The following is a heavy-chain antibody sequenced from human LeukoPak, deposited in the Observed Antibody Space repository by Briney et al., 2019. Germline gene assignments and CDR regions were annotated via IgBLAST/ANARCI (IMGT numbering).Heavy chain of an antibody. V-gene: IGHV3-30-3*01. D-gene: IGHD1-26*01. CDR3: ARGPIGWELLPFDY. Sequence: GGSLRLSCAASGFTFSSYSMNWVRQAPGKGLEWVAVISYDGSNKYYADSVKGRFTISRDNSKNTLYLQMNSLRAEDTAVYYCARGPIGWELLPFDYWGQGTLVTVSS. CDR1: GFTFSSYS. J-gene: IGHJ4*02. CDR2: ISYDGSNK.